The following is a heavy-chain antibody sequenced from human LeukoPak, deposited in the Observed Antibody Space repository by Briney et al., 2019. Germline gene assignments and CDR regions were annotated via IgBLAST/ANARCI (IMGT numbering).Heavy chain of an antibody. D-gene: IGHD3-22*01. Sequence: GSLRLSCAASGFTFSSYWMSWVRQAPGKGLEWIGSIYYSGSTYYNPSLKSRVTISVDTSKNQFSLKLSSVTAADTAVYYCARQDYYDSSGYQIHNWFDPWGQGTLVTVSS. CDR1: GFTFSSYW. CDR2: IYYSGST. J-gene: IGHJ5*02. V-gene: IGHV4-59*05. CDR3: ARQDYYDSSGYQIHNWFDP.